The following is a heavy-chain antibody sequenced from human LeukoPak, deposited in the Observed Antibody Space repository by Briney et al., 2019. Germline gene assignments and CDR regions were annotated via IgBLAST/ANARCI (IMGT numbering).Heavy chain of an antibody. V-gene: IGHV3-11*01. CDR1: GFTFSDYY. CDR2: ISSSGSTI. D-gene: IGHD6-19*01. J-gene: IGHJ6*02. CDR3: AGKWRGAVGSSFPMDV. Sequence: GRSLRLSCAASGFTFSDYYMSWIRQAPGKGLEWVSYISSSGSTIYYADSVKGRFTISRDNAKNSLYLQMNSLRAEDTAVYYCAGKWRGAVGSSFPMDVWGQGTTVTVSS.